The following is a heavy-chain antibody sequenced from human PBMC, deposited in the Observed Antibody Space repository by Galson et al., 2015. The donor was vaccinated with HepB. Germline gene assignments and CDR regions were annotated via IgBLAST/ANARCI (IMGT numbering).Heavy chain of an antibody. Sequence: SVKVSCKASGYTFRSYGISWVRQAPGRGLEWMGWISGFTGDTKYAQRLQGRVTLTTDTSTSTAYMELRGLRSDDTAVYYCTRDMGITPRYFGEWGRGTLVTVSS. V-gene: IGHV1-18*01. CDR2: ISGFTGDT. CDR1: GYTFRSYG. J-gene: IGHJ4*02. CDR3: TRDMGITPRYFGE. D-gene: IGHD3-16*01.